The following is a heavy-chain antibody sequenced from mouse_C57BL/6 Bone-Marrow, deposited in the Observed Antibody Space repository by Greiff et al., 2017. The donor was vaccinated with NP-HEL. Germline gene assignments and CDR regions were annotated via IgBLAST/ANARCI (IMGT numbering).Heavy chain of an antibody. Sequence: EVQLQESGPELVKPGASVKISCKASGYSFTDYNMNWVKQSNGKSLEWIGVINPNYGTTSYNQKFKGKATLTVDQSSSTAYMQLNSLTSEDSAVYYCARNGYYVRLPAMDYWGQGTSVTVSS. CDR1: GYSFTDYN. J-gene: IGHJ4*01. CDR3: ARNGYYVRLPAMDY. D-gene: IGHD2-3*01. CDR2: INPNYGTT. V-gene: IGHV1-39*01.